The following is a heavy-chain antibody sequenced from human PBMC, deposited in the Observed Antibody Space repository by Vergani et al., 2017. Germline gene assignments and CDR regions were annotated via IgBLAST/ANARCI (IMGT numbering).Heavy chain of an antibody. Sequence: QVQLQESGPGLVKPSQTLSLTCTVSGGSISSDGYYWSWIRQHPGRGLGWIGYIYYSGSNDYNPSLKGRVTISVDTPKNQFALKVSSVTAAATAVYYCSGDIGSSFDYWGQGTLVTVSS. D-gene: IGHD2-15*01. V-gene: IGHV4-31*03. J-gene: IGHJ4*02. CDR3: SGDIGSSFDY. CDR1: GGSISSDGYY. CDR2: IYYSGSN.